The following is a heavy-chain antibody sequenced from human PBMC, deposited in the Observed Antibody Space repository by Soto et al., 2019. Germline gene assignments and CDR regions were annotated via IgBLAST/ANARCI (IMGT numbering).Heavy chain of an antibody. Sequence: QVQLVQSGAEVKKPGSSVKVSCKASGGTFSSYAISWVRQAPGQGLEWMGGIIPIFGTANYAQKFQGRVTITRDTSASTAYMELSSLRSEDTAVYYCARDRFTLGYCSSTSCYPDYWGQGTLVTVSS. V-gene: IGHV1-69*06. J-gene: IGHJ4*02. D-gene: IGHD2-2*01. CDR3: ARDRFTLGYCSSTSCYPDY. CDR1: GGTFSSYA. CDR2: IIPIFGTA.